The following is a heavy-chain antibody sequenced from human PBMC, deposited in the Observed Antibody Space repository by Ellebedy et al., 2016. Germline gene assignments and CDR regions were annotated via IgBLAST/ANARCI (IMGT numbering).Heavy chain of an antibody. Sequence: ASEKVSCKASGYIFTGYFMHWVRQAPGQGLEWMAWINPNSGGTKYAQQFQGRVTLTRDTSINTAYMELSSLRSDDTAVYYCTRGFSIAVAGNWFDPWGQGTLVTVSS. CDR1: GYIFTGYF. CDR2: INPNSGGT. J-gene: IGHJ5*02. CDR3: TRGFSIAVAGNWFDP. D-gene: IGHD6-19*01. V-gene: IGHV1-2*02.